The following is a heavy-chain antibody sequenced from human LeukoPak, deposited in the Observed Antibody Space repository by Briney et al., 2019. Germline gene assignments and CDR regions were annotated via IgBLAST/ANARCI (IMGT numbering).Heavy chain of an antibody. CDR3: ARAPSYSGSYYFDY. D-gene: IGHD1-26*01. Sequence: ASVKVSCEASGGTFSSYAISWVRQAPGQGLEWMGGIIPIFGTANYAQKFQGRVTITTDESTSTAYMELSSLRSEDTAVYYCARAPSYSGSYYFDYWGQGTLVTVSS. CDR1: GGTFSSYA. V-gene: IGHV1-69*05. J-gene: IGHJ4*02. CDR2: IIPIFGTA.